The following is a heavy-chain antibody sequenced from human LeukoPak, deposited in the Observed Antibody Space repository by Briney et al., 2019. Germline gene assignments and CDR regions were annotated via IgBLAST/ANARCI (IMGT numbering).Heavy chain of an antibody. CDR1: GGSFRGYY. J-gene: IGHJ4*02. CDR3: AGPNVASGYYFDY. CDR2: INHSGST. Sequence: SETLSLTCAVYGGSFRGYYWSWIRQPLGKGLEWIGEINHSGSTNYNPSLKSRVTISVDTSKNQFSLKLSSVTAADTAVYYCAGPNVASGYYFDYWGQGTLVTVSS. V-gene: IGHV4-34*01. D-gene: IGHD1-1*01.